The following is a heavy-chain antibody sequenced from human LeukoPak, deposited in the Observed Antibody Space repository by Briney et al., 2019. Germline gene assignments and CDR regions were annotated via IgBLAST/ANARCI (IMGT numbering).Heavy chain of an antibody. CDR1: GYTFTSYG. J-gene: IGHJ4*02. D-gene: IGHD3-22*01. CDR3: ARDDPYYYDSSGYLDY. Sequence: GASVKVSCKASGYTFTSYGISWVRQAPGQGLEWMGWISAYNGNTNYAQKLQGRVTMTTDTSTSTAYMELRSLRSDDTAVYYCARDDPYYYDSSGYLDYWGQGTLVTVSS. V-gene: IGHV1-18*01. CDR2: ISAYNGNT.